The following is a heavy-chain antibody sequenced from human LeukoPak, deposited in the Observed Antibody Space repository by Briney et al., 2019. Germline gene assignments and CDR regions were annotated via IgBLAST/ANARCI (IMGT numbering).Heavy chain of an antibody. CDR3: ARGREYSVYYDFWSGRDYYGMDV. J-gene: IGHJ6*02. CDR2: ISYDGSNK. V-gene: IGHV3-30*03. D-gene: IGHD3-3*01. CDR1: GFTFSSYG. Sequence: GGSLRLSCAASGFTFSSYGMHWVRQAPGKGLEWVAVISYDGSNKYYADSVKGRFTISRDNSKNTLHLQMNSLRAEDTAVYYCARGREYSVYYDFWSGRDYYGMDVWGQGTTVTVSS.